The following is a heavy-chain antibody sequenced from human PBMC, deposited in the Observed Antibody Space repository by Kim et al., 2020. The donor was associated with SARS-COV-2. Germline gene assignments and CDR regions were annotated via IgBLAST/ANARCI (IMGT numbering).Heavy chain of an antibody. CDR1: GGSISSYDSY. CDR3: ATQYTIIQYGFCGFDV. Sequence: SETLSLTCTVSGGSISSYDSYWVRIRPPKGMGLDWISCINYSGSTYYNPVLRRRVTIREDTTKNQFPLKQSLVTAAATAVYCGATQYTIIQYGFCGFDV. D-gene: IGHD3-10*01. V-gene: IGHV4-30-4*01. J-gene: IGHJ3*01. CDR2: INYSGST.